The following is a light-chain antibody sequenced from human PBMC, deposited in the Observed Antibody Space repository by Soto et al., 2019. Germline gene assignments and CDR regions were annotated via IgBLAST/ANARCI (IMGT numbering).Light chain of an antibody. Sequence: QSALTQPPSASGSPGQSVAISCTGTSSDVGGYNYASWYQQHPGKAPKLMIYDVSKRPSGVPDRFSGSKSGNTASLTVSGLQAEDEADYYCSSYAGTHIVFGTGTKVTVL. V-gene: IGLV2-8*01. CDR2: DVS. J-gene: IGLJ1*01. CDR3: SSYAGTHIV. CDR1: SSDVGGYNY.